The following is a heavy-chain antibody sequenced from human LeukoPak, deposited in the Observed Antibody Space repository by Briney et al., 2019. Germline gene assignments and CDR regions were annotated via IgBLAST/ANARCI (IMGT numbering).Heavy chain of an antibody. D-gene: IGHD4-17*01. V-gene: IGHV4-34*01. CDR3: ARANPRTTVNDFDY. J-gene: IGHJ4*02. Sequence: SETLSLTCAVYGGSFSGYYWSWIRQPPGKGLEWIGEINHSGSTNYNPSLKSRVTISVDTSKNQFSLKLSSVTAADTAAYYCARANPRTTVNDFDYWGQGTLVTVSS. CDR2: INHSGST. CDR1: GGSFSGYY.